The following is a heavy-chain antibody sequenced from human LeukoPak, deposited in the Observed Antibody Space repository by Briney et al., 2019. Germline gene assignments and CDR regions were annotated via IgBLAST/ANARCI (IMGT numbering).Heavy chain of an antibody. D-gene: IGHD3-9*01. V-gene: IGHV1-18*01. Sequence: ASVKVFCKASGYTFTSYGISWVRQAPGQGVEGMGWISAYNGNTNYAQTPQGRFTITTDTSTSTAYMELRSLRSDDTAVNYCARIVVLRYFDGLFGEVDYWGQGTLFTVSS. CDR1: GYTFTSYG. CDR2: ISAYNGNT. CDR3: ARIVVLRYFDGLFGEVDY. J-gene: IGHJ4*02.